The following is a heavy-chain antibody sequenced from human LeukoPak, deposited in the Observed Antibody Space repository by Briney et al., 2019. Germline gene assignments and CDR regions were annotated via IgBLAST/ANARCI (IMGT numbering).Heavy chain of an antibody. Sequence: GGSLRLSCAASGFTFSSHSMNWVRQAPGKGLEWISYMSVSSNTIYYADSVKGRFTISRDNSKNTLYLQISSLRADDTAVYYCAWLRSYFYFDYWGQGTLVTVSS. J-gene: IGHJ4*02. CDR3: AWLRSYFYFDY. D-gene: IGHD1-26*01. CDR2: MSVSSNTI. CDR1: GFTFSSHS. V-gene: IGHV3-48*01.